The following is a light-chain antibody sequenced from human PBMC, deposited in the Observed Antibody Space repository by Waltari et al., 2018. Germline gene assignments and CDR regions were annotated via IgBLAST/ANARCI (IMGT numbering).Light chain of an antibody. J-gene: IGLJ1*01. Sequence: QSALTQPPSASGSPGQSVTISCTGTSTDVGGYNYVSWYQQHPGKVPQVIIYEVTKRPSGVPDRFSGSKSGNPASLTVSGLQAEDEADYYCTSYAGSNNYVFGTGTKVTVL. CDR3: TSYAGSNNYV. CDR2: EVT. V-gene: IGLV2-8*01. CDR1: STDVGGYNY.